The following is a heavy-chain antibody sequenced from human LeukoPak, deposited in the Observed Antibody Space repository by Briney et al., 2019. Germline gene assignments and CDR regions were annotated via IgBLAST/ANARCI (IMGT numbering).Heavy chain of an antibody. Sequence: PGGSLRLSCAASGFTFSSYWMHWVRQAPGKGLVWVSRINSDGSSTSYADSVKGRFTISRDNAKNTLYLQMNSLRAEDTAVYYCAGSYYDFWSGYSDYWGQGTLATVSS. J-gene: IGHJ4*02. CDR2: INSDGSST. V-gene: IGHV3-74*01. CDR1: GFTFSSYW. CDR3: AGSYYDFWSGYSDY. D-gene: IGHD3-3*01.